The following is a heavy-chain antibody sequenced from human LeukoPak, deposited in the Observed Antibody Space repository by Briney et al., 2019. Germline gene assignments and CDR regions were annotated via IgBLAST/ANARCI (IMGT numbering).Heavy chain of an antibody. J-gene: IGHJ4*02. D-gene: IGHD3-16*02. CDR3: AKDLMITFGGVIAPDY. Sequence: PGGSLRLPCAASGFTFSSYGMHWVRQAPGKGLEWVAVISYDGSNKYYADSVKGRFTISRDNSKNTLYLQMDSLRAEDTAVYYCAKDLMITFGGVIAPDYWGQGTLVTVSS. V-gene: IGHV3-30*18. CDR2: ISYDGSNK. CDR1: GFTFSSYG.